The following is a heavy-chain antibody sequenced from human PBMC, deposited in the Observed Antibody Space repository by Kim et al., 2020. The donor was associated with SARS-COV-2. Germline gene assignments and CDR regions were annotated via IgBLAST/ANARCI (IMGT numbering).Heavy chain of an antibody. CDR2: MTGSSGHT. V-gene: IGHV3-23*01. J-gene: IGHJ4*02. Sequence: GGSLRLSCDASGLIFSSYSLSWVRQAPNKGLEWVSGMTGSSGHTYYADSVKGRFTISRDNTKDMLFLQMDSLSAEDTAVYYCAKGHDSGAYFYLDLWGQG. D-gene: IGHD3-22*01. CDR3: AKGHDSGAYFYLDL. CDR1: GLIFSSYS.